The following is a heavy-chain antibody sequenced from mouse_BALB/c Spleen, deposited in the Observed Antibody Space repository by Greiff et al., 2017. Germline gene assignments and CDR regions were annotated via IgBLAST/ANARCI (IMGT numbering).Heavy chain of an antibody. J-gene: IGHJ4*01. CDR2: ISSGSSTI. D-gene: IGHD1-2*01. Sequence: EVMLVESGGGLVQPGGSRKLSCAASGFTFSSFGMHWVRQAPEKGLEWVAYISSGSSTIYYADTVKGRFTISRDNPKNTLFLQMTSLRSEDTAMYYCARSSFITTAPYYAMDYWGQGTSVTVSS. V-gene: IGHV5-17*02. CDR3: ARSSFITTAPYYAMDY. CDR1: GFTFSSFG.